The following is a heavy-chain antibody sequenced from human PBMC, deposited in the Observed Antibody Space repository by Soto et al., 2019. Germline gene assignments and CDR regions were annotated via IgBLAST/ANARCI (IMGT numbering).Heavy chain of an antibody. CDR2: INHSGST. Sequence: KPSETLSLTCAVYGGSFSGYYWTWIRQPPGTGLEWIGEINHSGSTNYNPSLKSRVTISVDTSKNQFSLKLTSVTAADTAVYYCARRLYYDSSGFEGGGMDVWGQGTTVTVSS. D-gene: IGHD3-22*01. J-gene: IGHJ6*02. V-gene: IGHV4-34*01. CDR1: GGSFSGYY. CDR3: ARRLYYDSSGFEGGGMDV.